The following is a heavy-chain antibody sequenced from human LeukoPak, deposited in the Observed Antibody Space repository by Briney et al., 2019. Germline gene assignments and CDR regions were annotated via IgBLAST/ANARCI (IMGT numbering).Heavy chain of an antibody. CDR3: AKLESGSYYPAGDAFDI. CDR2: IYPGDSDT. J-gene: IGHJ3*02. CDR1: GYSFTSYW. Sequence: PGESLKISCKGSGYSFTSYWIGWVRQMPGKGLEWMGIIYPGDSDTRYSPSFQGQVTISADKSISTAYLQWSSLKASDTAMYYCAKLESGSYYPAGDAFDIWGQGTMVTVSS. D-gene: IGHD1-26*01. V-gene: IGHV5-51*01.